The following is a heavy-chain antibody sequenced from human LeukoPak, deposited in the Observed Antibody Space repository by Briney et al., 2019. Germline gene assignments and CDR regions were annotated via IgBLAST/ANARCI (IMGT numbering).Heavy chain of an antibody. CDR2: ITISSNFI. CDR3: ARDGHGDGFLTGYSYFGMDV. Sequence: GGSLRLSCAASGFSLSSYSMNWVRQAPGKGLAWVSSITISSNFIYYADSVKGRFTISRDNAKSSLFLQMNSLRAEDTAVYFCARDGHGDGFLTGYSYFGMDVWGQGTTVTVSS. CDR1: GFSLSSYS. D-gene: IGHD3-9*01. J-gene: IGHJ6*02. V-gene: IGHV3-21*01.